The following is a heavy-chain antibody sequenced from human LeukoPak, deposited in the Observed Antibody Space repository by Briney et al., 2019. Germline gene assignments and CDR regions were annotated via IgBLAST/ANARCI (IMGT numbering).Heavy chain of an antibody. J-gene: IGHJ4*02. CDR1: GGSISSYY. CDR3: ARAPRPYSSSWYGFDY. CDR2: IYYSGST. Sequence: SETLSLTCTVSGGSISSYYWSWIRQPPGKGLEWIGYIYYSGSTNYNPSLKSRVTISVDTSKNQFSLKLSSVTAADTAVYYCARAPRPYSSSWYGFDYWGQGTLVTVSS. V-gene: IGHV4-59*01. D-gene: IGHD6-13*01.